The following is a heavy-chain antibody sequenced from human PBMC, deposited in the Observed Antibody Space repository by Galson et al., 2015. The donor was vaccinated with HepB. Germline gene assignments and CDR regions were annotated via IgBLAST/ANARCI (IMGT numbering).Heavy chain of an antibody. Sequence: SLRLSCAASGFTFSDYYMSWIRQAPGKGLEWVSYISSSSSYTNYADSVKGRFTISRDNAKNSLYLQMNSLRAEDTAVYYCARGGELLWFGELLSQYYYGMDVWGQGTTVTVSS. V-gene: IGHV3-11*06. J-gene: IGHJ6*02. CDR1: GFTFSDYY. CDR3: ARGGELLWFGELLSQYYYGMDV. CDR2: ISSSSSYT. D-gene: IGHD3-10*01.